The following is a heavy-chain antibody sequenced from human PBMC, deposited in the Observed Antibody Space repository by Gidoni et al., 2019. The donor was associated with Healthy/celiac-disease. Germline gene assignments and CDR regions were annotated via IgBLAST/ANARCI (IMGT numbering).Heavy chain of an antibody. J-gene: IGHJ4*02. Sequence: EVQLLESGGGLSQPGGPLGLPCAASGFTFSGYAMSWVRRAPGTGLEWVSAISGSGDSTYYADSVKCRFTISRDNSKNTLYLQMNSLRAEDTAVYYCAKMGREVVTLLKSWGQGTLVTVSS. CDR1: GFTFSGYA. V-gene: IGHV3-23*01. CDR2: ISGSGDST. D-gene: IGHD2-2*01. CDR3: AKMGREVVTLLKS.